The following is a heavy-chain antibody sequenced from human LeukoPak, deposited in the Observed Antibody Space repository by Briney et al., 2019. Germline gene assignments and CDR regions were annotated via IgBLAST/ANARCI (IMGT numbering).Heavy chain of an antibody. J-gene: IGHJ4*02. Sequence: PSETLSLTCTVSGASIGSGSYYWAWIRQPPGKPLEWIGSIYYSGSTQSNPSLTSRVTISLDTSKNQFSLKLSSVTAADTAVYYCARVTSALFHYWGRGTLVTVSS. CDR1: GASIGSGSYY. CDR2: IYYSGST. CDR3: ARVTSALFHY. V-gene: IGHV4-39*07.